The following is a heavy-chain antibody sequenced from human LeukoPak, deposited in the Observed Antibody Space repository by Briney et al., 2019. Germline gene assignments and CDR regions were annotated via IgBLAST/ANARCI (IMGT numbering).Heavy chain of an antibody. CDR2: MNPNSGNT. CDR3: ARVSAAGEFDY. D-gene: IGHD6-13*01. V-gene: IGHV1-8*01. J-gene: IGHJ4*02. Sequence: ASVKVSCKASGYTFTSYDINWVRQATGQGLEWMGWMNPNSGNTGYAQKFQGRVTMTRNTSISTAYMELRSLRSDDTAVYYCARVSAAGEFDYWGQGTLVTVSS. CDR1: GYTFTSYD.